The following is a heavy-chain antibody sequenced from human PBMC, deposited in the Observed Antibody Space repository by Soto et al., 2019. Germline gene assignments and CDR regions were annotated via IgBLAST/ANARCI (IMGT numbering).Heavy chain of an antibody. V-gene: IGHV3-30-3*01. Sequence: GGTLRLSCAASGFPFNNYAMHWVRQAPGKGLEWVAFISYDGSNKYYADSVTGRFTISRDNSRNTLYLKMNSLRAEDTAVYYCARVDRYIYSNTFDSWGQGTLVTVSS. CDR2: ISYDGSNK. D-gene: IGHD5-18*01. CDR1: GFPFNNYA. CDR3: ARVDRYIYSNTFDS. J-gene: IGHJ4*02.